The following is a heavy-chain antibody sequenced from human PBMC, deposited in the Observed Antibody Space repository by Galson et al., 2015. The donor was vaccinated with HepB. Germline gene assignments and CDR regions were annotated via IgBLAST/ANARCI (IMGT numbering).Heavy chain of an antibody. CDR3: ARGPHRYDFWSGYPYYFDY. J-gene: IGHJ4*02. CDR2: IKQDGSEK. V-gene: IGHV3-7*03. D-gene: IGHD3-3*01. Sequence: SLRLSCAASGFTFSSYWMSWVRQAPGKGLEWVANIKQDGSEKYYVDSVKGRFTISRDNAKNSLYLQMNSLRAEDTAVYYCARGPHRYDFWSGYPYYFDYWGQGTLVTVSS. CDR1: GFTFSSYW.